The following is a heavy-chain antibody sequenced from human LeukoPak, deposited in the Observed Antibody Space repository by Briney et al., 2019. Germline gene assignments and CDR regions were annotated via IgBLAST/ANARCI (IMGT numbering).Heavy chain of an antibody. CDR1: GYSFTSYG. J-gene: IGHJ6*02. CDR3: ARDVDPAVAGFLDYYYGMDV. D-gene: IGHD6-19*01. V-gene: IGHV1-18*01. CDR2: ISAYNGNT. Sequence: ASVKVSCKASGYSFTSYGISWVRQAPGQGLEWMGWISAYNGNTNYAQKLQGRVTMTTDTSTSTAYMELRSLRSDDTAVYYCARDVDPAVAGFLDYYYGMDVWGQGTTVTVSS.